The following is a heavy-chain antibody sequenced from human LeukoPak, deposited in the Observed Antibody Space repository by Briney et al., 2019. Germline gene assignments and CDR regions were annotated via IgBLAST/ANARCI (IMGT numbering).Heavy chain of an antibody. CDR1: GFTFSSYW. J-gene: IGHJ4*02. CDR2: INSDGSST. Sequence: PGGSLRLSCAASGFTFSSYWMHWVRQAPGKGLVWVSRINSDGSSTSYADSVKGRFTISRDNAKNTLYLQMNSLRAEDTAVYYCARDPPAVVRGVVIDYWGQGTLVTVSS. D-gene: IGHD3-10*01. CDR3: ARDPPAVVRGVVIDY. V-gene: IGHV3-74*01.